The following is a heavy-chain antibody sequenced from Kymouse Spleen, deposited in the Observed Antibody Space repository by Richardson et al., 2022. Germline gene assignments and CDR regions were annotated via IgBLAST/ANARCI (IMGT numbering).Heavy chain of an antibody. D-gene: IGHD6-13*01. CDR3: ARTYSSSSLYYYYGMDV. CDR2: IGTAGDT. Sequence: EVQLVESGGGLVQPGGSLRLSCAASGFTFSSYDMHWVRQATGKGLEWVSAIGTAGDTYYPGSVKGRFTISRENAKNSLYLQMNSLRAGDTAVYYCARTYSSSSLYYYYGMDVWGQGTTVTVSS. J-gene: IGHJ6*02. V-gene: IGHV3-13*01. CDR1: GFTFSSYD.